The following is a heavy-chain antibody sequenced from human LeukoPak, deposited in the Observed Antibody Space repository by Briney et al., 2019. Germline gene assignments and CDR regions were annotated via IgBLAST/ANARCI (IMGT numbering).Heavy chain of an antibody. CDR1: GGSFSGYY. Sequence: PSETLSLTCAVYGGSFSGYYWSWIRQPPGKGLEWIGEINHSGSTNYNPSLKSRVTISVDKSKNQFSLKLSSVTAADTAVYYCASVGTTMVYWGQGTLVTVSS. CDR2: INHSGST. V-gene: IGHV4-34*01. J-gene: IGHJ4*02. D-gene: IGHD1-7*01. CDR3: ASVGTTMVY.